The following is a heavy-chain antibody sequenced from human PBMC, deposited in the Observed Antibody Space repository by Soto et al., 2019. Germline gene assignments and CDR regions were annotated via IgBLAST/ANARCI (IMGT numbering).Heavy chain of an antibody. CDR3: ARSYFDSWTEYSNPVKY. CDR2: ISTKSGNT. V-gene: IGHV1-18*04. Sequence: QVQLVQSAAEVKKPGASVKVSCKASGYTFANYDISWVRQAPGQGLEWMGWISTKSGNTAYAQNVQGRVTLTAVSSETTNHMERRSMRSDATTVYYCARSYFDSWTEYSNPVKYWGQGTRVAVSS. D-gene: IGHD3-3*01. CDR1: GYTFANYD. J-gene: IGHJ4*02.